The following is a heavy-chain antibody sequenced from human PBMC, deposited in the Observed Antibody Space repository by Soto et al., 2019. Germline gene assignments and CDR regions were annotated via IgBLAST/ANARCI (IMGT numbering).Heavy chain of an antibody. J-gene: IGHJ5*02. V-gene: IGHV3-23*01. CDR1: GFTFSSYA. D-gene: IGHD6-13*01. Sequence: GGSLRLSCAASGFTFSSYAMSWVRQAPGKGLEWVSAISGSGGSTYYADSVKGRFTISRDNSKNTLYLQMNSLRAEDTAVYYCAKAVAAAGTSARNWFDPWGQGTLVTVSS. CDR2: ISGSGGST. CDR3: AKAVAAAGTSARNWFDP.